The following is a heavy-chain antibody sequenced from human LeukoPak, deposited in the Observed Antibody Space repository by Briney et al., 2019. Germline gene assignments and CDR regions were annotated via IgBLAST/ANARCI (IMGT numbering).Heavy chain of an antibody. V-gene: IGHV3-74*01. Sequence: GGSLRLSCVASGFTFSSYWIHWVRQAPGKGLVWVSCIYTDGSTTRYADSVKGRFTISRDNAKNTLYLQVNSLRAEDTAVYYCARGGLGTGIDYWGQGTLVTVSS. D-gene: IGHD1-1*01. J-gene: IGHJ4*02. CDR2: IYTDGSTT. CDR1: GFTFSSYW. CDR3: ARGGLGTGIDY.